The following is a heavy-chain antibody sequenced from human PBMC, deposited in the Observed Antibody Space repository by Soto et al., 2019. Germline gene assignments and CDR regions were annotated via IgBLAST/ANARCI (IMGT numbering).Heavy chain of an antibody. CDR3: ARDQPYYDILTGDQHYYYGMDV. J-gene: IGHJ6*02. V-gene: IGHV4-4*02. CDR1: GGSISSSNW. Sequence: PSETLSLTCAVSGGSISSSNWWSWVRQPPGKGLEWIGEIYHSGSTNYNPSLKSRVTISVDKSKNQFSLKLSSVTAADTAVYYCARDQPYYDILTGDQHYYYGMDVWGQGTTVTVSS. CDR2: IYHSGST. D-gene: IGHD3-9*01.